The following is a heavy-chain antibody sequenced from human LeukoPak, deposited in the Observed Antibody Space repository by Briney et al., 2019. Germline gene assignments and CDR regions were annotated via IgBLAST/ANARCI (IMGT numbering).Heavy chain of an antibody. Sequence: GESLKISCKGSGYSFTNYWIGWVRQMPGKGLEWMGIIYPRDSDTRYSPSFQGQVTISVDKSISTASLQWSSLKASDTAMYYCARSTALYDSSGYYPNHFDYRGQGNLVTVSS. CDR3: ARSTALYDSSGYYPNHFDY. J-gene: IGHJ4*02. CDR1: GYSFTNYW. V-gene: IGHV5-51*01. CDR2: IYPRDSDT. D-gene: IGHD3-22*01.